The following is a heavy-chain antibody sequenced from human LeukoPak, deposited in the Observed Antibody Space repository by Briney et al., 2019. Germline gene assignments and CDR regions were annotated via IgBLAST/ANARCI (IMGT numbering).Heavy chain of an antibody. D-gene: IGHD5/OR15-5a*01. CDR1: GGTSSSYA. V-gene: IGHV1-69*13. J-gene: IGHJ5*02. Sequence: SVKVSCKASGGTSSSYAISWVRQAPGQGLEWMGGIIPIFGTANYAQKFQGRVTITADESTSTAYMELSSLRSEDTAVYYCADLRRNWFDPWGQGTLVTVSS. CDR2: IIPIFGTA. CDR3: ADLRRNWFDP.